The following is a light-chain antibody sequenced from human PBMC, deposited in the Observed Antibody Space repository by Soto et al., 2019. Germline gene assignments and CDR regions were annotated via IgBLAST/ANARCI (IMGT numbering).Light chain of an antibody. CDR3: QQYNNWIT. CDR2: GAS. J-gene: IGKJ5*01. Sequence: EILMMQSPATLSVFPGERATLSCRASQSVSSSLAGYQQKLGQAPGLLIYGASTRATGIPARFSGSGSGTEFTLSINSLQSEDFAVYYCQQYNNWITFGQGTRLEIK. CDR1: QSVSSS. V-gene: IGKV3-15*01.